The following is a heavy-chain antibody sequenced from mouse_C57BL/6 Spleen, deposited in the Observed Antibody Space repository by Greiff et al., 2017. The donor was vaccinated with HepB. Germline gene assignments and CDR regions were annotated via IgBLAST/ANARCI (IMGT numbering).Heavy chain of an antibody. Sequence: EVQLQESGPGLVKPSQSLSLTCSVTGYSITSGYYWNWIRQFPGNKLEWMGYISYDGSNNYNPSLKNRISITRDTSKNQFFLKLNSVTTEDTATYYCARGRTGSSYAWFAYWGQGTLVTVSA. V-gene: IGHV3-6*01. CDR2: ISYDGSN. D-gene: IGHD1-1*01. CDR3: ARGRTGSSYAWFAY. CDR1: GYSITSGYY. J-gene: IGHJ3*01.